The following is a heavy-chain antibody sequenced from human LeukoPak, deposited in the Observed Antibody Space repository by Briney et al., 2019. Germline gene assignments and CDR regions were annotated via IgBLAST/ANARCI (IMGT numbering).Heavy chain of an antibody. V-gene: IGHV4-39*01. D-gene: IGHD3-10*01. CDR1: GVSISSTSYC. J-gene: IGHJ5*02. CDR3: AQSLGASTWFGNWFDP. CDR2: IYYSGRT. Sequence: SETLSLTCTVTGVSISSTSYCWGWIRQPPGKGLEWIGSIYYSGRTYYNPSLKSRLTISVDTPKNQFSLKLSSVTAADTAVYYCAQSLGASTWFGNWFDPWGQGTLVTVSS.